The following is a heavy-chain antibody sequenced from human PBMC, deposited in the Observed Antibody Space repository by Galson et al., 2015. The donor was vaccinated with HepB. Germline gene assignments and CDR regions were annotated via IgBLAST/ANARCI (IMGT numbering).Heavy chain of an antibody. V-gene: IGHV3-30*18. CDR2: ISYDGNNK. D-gene: IGHD2-2*01. CDR1: GFTFSTYG. J-gene: IGHJ5*02. CDR3: AKDDCTSTSCYGA. Sequence: SLRLSCAVSGFTFSTYGMHWVRQAPGKGLEWVAAISYDGNNKYYADSVKGRFSISRDNSKNTLYPQMNSLRAEDTALYYCAKDDCTSTSCYGAWGQGTLVTVSS.